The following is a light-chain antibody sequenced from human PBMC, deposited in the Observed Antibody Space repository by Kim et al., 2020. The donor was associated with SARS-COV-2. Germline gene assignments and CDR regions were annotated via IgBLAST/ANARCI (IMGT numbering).Light chain of an antibody. CDR3: CSYAGRYTFV. V-gene: IGLV2-11*03. CDR2: DVN. CDR1: SRDVGGYNY. J-gene: IGLJ2*01. Sequence: GQSVTISCTGSSRDVGGYNYVSWYQQHPGKAPKLLIYDVNKRPSGVPDRFSGSKSDNTASLTISGLQPEDEADYYCCSYAGRYTFVFGGGTQLTVL.